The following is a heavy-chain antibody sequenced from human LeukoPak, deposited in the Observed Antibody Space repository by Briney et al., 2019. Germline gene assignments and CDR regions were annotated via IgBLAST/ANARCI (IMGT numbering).Heavy chain of an antibody. J-gene: IGHJ4*02. Sequence: PETLSLTCTVSGDSISSSSYYWGWIRQPPGKGLEWIGSIYYSGSTYYNPSLKSRLTISVDTSKNQFSLKLSSVTAADTAVYYCASRTAAAGPIDYWGQGTLVTVSS. CDR2: IYYSGST. CDR3: ASRTAAAGPIDY. CDR1: GDSISSSSYY. D-gene: IGHD6-13*01. V-gene: IGHV4-39*07.